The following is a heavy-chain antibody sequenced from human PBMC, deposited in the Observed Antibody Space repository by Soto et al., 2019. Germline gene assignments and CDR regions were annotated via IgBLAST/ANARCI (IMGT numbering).Heavy chain of an antibody. CDR3: ARVERVTVTTVVDAFDI. J-gene: IGHJ3*02. V-gene: IGHV4-34*01. CDR2: MSHSGGT. CDR1: GGFVSSGSYY. Sequence: GELQQWGAGLLKHSETLSLTCAVYGGFVSSGSYYWSWIRQPPGKGLEWIGEMSHSGGTHFNPSLKSRVTISVDTSKNQFSPRMSSVTAADTALYYCARVERVTVTTVVDAFDIWGPGTMVTVSS. D-gene: IGHD1-1*01.